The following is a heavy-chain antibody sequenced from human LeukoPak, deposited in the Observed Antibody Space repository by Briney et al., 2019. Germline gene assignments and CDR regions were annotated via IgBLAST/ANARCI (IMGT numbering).Heavy chain of an antibody. CDR3: ARVQYSAYEDAFDI. J-gene: IGHJ3*02. CDR2: ISSSGSTI. D-gene: IGHD5-12*01. CDR1: GFTFSSYE. V-gene: IGHV3-48*03. Sequence: GGSLRLSCVASGFTFSSYEMNWVRQAPGKGLEWVSYISSSGSTIYYADSVKGRFTISRDNAKNSLYLQMNSLRAEDTAVYYCARVQYSAYEDAFDIRGQGTMVTVPS.